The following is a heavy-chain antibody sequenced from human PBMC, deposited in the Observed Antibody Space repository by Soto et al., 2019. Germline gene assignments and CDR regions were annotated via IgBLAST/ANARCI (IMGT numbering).Heavy chain of an antibody. J-gene: IGHJ4*02. CDR2: IYYTGTI. CDR3: ARLGGYYQAFDQ. CDR1: GGSMSSYY. D-gene: IGHD2-21*02. V-gene: IGHV4-59*08. Sequence: SETLSLTCTVSGGSMSSYYWGWFRQPPGKGLEWIGYIYYTGTITYHPSLKSRVTISIDTSRNQFSLKLNSVTAADTAVYYCARLGGYYQAFDQWGQGSLVTVS.